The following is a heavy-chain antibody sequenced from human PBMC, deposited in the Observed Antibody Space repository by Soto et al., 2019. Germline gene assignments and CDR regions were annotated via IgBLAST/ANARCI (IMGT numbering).Heavy chain of an antibody. CDR1: GDTFNSYA. CDR2: IIPIFGTT. J-gene: IGHJ3*02. D-gene: IGHD3-22*01. CDR3: ARGWYYYDSSGYPFDI. V-gene: IGHV1-69*01. Sequence: QVQLVQSGAEVKKPGCSVKVSCKASGDTFNSYAISWVRQAPGQGLQWMGGIIPIFGTTNYAQKFQGRVTITADESSSTAYMELSSLRSEDTAVYFCARGWYYYDSSGYPFDIWGQGTMVTVSS.